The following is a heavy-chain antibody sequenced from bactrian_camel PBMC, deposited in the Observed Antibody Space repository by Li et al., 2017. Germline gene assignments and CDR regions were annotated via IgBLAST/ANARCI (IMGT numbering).Heavy chain of an antibody. CDR1: GITYTMYS. CDR3: ATDQGRGTPVLSSGQCYSLPSY. Sequence: QVQLVESGGGSVQAGGSLRLSCTSSGITYTMYSMGWFRQAPGKERESVAAVDSVGRTAYATSVKDRFIISKDNSNNTLYLQMYNLKPEDTATYFRATDQGRGTPVLSSGQCYSLPSYWSQGTQVTVS. J-gene: IGHJ4*01. V-gene: IGHV3S53*01. CDR2: VDSVGRT. D-gene: IGHD2*01.